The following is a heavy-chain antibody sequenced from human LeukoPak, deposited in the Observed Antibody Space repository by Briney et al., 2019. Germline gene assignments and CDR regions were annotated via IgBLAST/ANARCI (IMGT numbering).Heavy chain of an antibody. CDR3: ARDYYDSSGYWYYFDY. V-gene: IGHV1-18*01. CDR1: GYTFTSYG. J-gene: IGHJ4*02. CDR2: ISAYNGNT. Sequence: ASVKVSCKASGYTFTSYGISWVRQAPGQGLEWMGWISAYNGNTNYAQKLQGRVTMTTDTSTSTAYMELRSLRSEDTAVYYCARDYYDSSGYWYYFDYWGQGTLVTVSS. D-gene: IGHD3-22*01.